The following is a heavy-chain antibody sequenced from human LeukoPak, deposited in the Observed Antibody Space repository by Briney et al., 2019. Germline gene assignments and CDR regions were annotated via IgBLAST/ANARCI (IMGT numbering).Heavy chain of an antibody. Sequence: ASVKVSCKASGGTFSSYAISWVRQAPGQGLEWMGGIIPIFGTANYAQKFQGRVTITADKSTSTAYMELSSLRSEDTAVYYCASIGWYRTFDIWGQGTMVTVSS. CDR1: GGTFSSYA. D-gene: IGHD6-19*01. V-gene: IGHV1-69*06. CDR2: IIPIFGTA. J-gene: IGHJ3*02. CDR3: ASIGWYRTFDI.